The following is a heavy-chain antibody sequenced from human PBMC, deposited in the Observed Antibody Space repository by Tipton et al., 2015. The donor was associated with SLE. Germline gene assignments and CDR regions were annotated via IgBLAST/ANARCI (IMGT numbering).Heavy chain of an antibody. V-gene: IGHV4-61*10. CDR1: GGSISSGSYY. CDR3: ARDLGSSVSFDY. Sequence: TLSLTCTVSGGSISSGSYYWSWIRQHAGKGLEWIGYIYSSGSTNYNPSLKSRVTISVETSKNQFSRKLSSVTAEDTAVYYCARDLGSSVSFDYWGQGTLVTVSS. CDR2: IYSSGST. J-gene: IGHJ4*02. D-gene: IGHD6-13*01.